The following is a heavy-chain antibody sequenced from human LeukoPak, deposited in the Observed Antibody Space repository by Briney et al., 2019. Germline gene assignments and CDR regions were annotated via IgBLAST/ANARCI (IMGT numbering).Heavy chain of an antibody. J-gene: IGHJ4*02. V-gene: IGHV1-18*01. CDR2: ISAYNGNT. CDR3: ARSRMGATYEGIDY. CDR1: GYTLTSYG. Sequence: ASVKVSCKASGYTLTSYGISWVRQAPGKGLDWMGWISAYNGNTNYAQNIQGRVTMTTDTSPSTAYIALRSLRSDDTAVYYCARSRMGATYEGIDYWGQGALVTVSS. D-gene: IGHD1-26*01.